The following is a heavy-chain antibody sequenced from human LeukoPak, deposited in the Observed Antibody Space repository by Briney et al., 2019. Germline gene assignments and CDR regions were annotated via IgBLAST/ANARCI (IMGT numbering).Heavy chain of an antibody. D-gene: IGHD3-9*01. V-gene: IGHV3-23*01. CDR1: GFTFSSYA. Sequence: GGSLRLSCAASGFTFSSYAMSWVRQAPGKGLEWVSDISGSGGSTYYADSVKGRFTISRDNSKNTLYLQMNSLRAEDTAVYYCAKDRLEGRYFDWFPGYFDYWGQGTLVTVSS. CDR3: AKDRLEGRYFDWFPGYFDY. CDR2: ISGSGGST. J-gene: IGHJ4*02.